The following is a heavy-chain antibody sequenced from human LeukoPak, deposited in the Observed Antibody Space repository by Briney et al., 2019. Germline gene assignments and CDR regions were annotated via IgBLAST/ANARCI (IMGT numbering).Heavy chain of an antibody. V-gene: IGHV3-23*01. Sequence: GGSLRLSCAASGFTFSSYAMSWVRQAPGKGLEWVSAFSGSGGSTYYADSVKGRFTISRDNAKNSLYLQMNTLRAEDTAVYYCARDRHKYNYDSGGYPPYWGQGTLVTVSS. CDR3: ARDRHKYNYDSGGYPPY. CDR2: FSGSGGST. D-gene: IGHD3-22*01. CDR1: GFTFSSYA. J-gene: IGHJ4*02.